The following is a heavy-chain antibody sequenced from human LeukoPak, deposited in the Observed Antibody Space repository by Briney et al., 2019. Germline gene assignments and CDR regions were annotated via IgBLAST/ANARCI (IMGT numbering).Heavy chain of an antibody. CDR3: ARDLGSGWNFDY. V-gene: IGHV3-53*01. D-gene: IGHD6-19*01. J-gene: IGHJ4*02. CDR1: GFTVSSNY. Sequence: GGSLRLSCSASGFTVSSNYMNWVRQAPGKGLEWVSIIYSGGSTYYADSVKGRFTISRDNSKNTLYLQMNSLRAEDTAEYYCARDLGSGWNFDYWGQGTLVTVSS. CDR2: IYSGGST.